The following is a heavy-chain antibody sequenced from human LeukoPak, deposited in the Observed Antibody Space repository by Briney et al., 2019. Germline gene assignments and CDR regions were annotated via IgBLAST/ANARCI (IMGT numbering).Heavy chain of an antibody. J-gene: IGHJ4*02. D-gene: IGHD3-10*01. CDR1: GFTFNSYA. CDR2: ISGSGGST. Sequence: PGGSLRLSCAASGFTFNSYAMSWVRQAPGKGLEWVSAISGSGGSTYYADSVKGRFTISRDNSKNTLYLQMNSLRAEDTAVYYCAKDLGSGRRVDYWGQGTLVTVSS. CDR3: AKDLGSGRRVDY. V-gene: IGHV3-23*01.